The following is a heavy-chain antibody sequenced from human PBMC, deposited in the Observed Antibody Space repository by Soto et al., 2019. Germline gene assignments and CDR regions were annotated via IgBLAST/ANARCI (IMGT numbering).Heavy chain of an antibody. V-gene: IGHV4-4*02. Sequence: PSETLSLTCAVSGGSVSSTNWWSWVRQSPGKGLEWIGDIYHIGSTNYNPSLRGRVTISVDKSNNQFSLTLKYVTAADTAVYYCARRTKLGTAWYPDCWGQGTLVTVS. D-gene: IGHD6-19*01. J-gene: IGHJ4*02. CDR2: IYHIGST. CDR1: GGSVSSTNW. CDR3: ARRTKLGTAWYPDC.